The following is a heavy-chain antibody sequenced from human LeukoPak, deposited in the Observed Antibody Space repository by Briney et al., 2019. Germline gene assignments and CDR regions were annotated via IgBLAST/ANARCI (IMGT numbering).Heavy chain of an antibody. J-gene: IGHJ4*02. CDR2: INHSGST. CDR1: GGSFSGYY. CDR3: ARTIVATIKASRRGPYYFDY. Sequence: SETLSLTCAAYGGSFSGYYWSWIRQPPGKGLEWIGEINHSGSTNYNPSLKSRVTISVDTSKNQFSLKLSSVTAADTAVYYCARTIVATIKASRRGPYYFDYWGQGTLVTVSS. D-gene: IGHD5-12*01. V-gene: IGHV4-34*01.